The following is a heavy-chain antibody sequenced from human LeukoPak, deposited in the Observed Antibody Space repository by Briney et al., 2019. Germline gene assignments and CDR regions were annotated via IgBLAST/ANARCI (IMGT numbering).Heavy chain of an antibody. CDR2: ISGSGGST. J-gene: IGHJ5*02. V-gene: IGHV3-23*01. D-gene: IGHD6-19*01. Sequence: GGSLRLSCAASGFTFSSYAMSWVRQAPGKGLEWVSAISGSGGSTYYADSVKGRFTISRDNSRNTLYLQMNSLRAEDTAVYYCAKDQFSSGLNWFDPWGQGTLVTVSS. CDR3: AKDQFSSGLNWFDP. CDR1: GFTFSSYA.